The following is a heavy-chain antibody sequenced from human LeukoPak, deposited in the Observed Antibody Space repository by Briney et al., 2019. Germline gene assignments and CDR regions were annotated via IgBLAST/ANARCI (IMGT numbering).Heavy chain of an antibody. J-gene: IGHJ4*02. V-gene: IGHV3-21*01. Sequence: KAGGYLRLSCAASGFTFSSYCMNWVRQAPGKGLEWVTSISSSSSYIYYADSVKGRFTISRDNAKNSLYLQMHSVRAEDTAVYSWARSYGSESSVVGNWGQGTLVTVSS. D-gene: IGHD3-10*01. CDR1: GFTFSSYC. CDR2: ISSSSSYI. CDR3: ARSYGSESSVVGN.